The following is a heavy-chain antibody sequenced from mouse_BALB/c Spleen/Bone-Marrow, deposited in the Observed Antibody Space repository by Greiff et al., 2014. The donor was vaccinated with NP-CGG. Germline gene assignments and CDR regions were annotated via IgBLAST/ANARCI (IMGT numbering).Heavy chain of an antibody. CDR1: GYTFSSYW. J-gene: IGHJ3*01. CDR3: ARRGISWFAY. V-gene: IGHV1-9*01. Sequence: ESGAELMKPGASVKISCKATGYTFSSYWIEWVKQRPGHGLEWIGEILPGSGGTNYNEKFKGKATFTADTSSNTAYMQLSSLTSEDSAVYYCARRGISWFAYWGQGTLVTVSA. CDR2: ILPGSGGT.